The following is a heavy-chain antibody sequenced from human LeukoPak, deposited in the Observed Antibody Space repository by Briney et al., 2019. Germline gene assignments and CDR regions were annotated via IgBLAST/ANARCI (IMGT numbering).Heavy chain of an antibody. CDR3: ARQDILTGYGYFDY. D-gene: IGHD3-9*01. CDR1: GXXISSSSYY. J-gene: IGHJ4*02. V-gene: IGHV4-39*01. CDR2: IYYSGST. Sequence: SETLSLTCTVSGXXISSSSYYWGWIRQPPGKGLEWIGSIYYSGSTYYNPSLKSRVTISVDTSKNQFSLKLSSVTAADTAVYYCARQDILTGYGYFDYWGQGTLVTVSS.